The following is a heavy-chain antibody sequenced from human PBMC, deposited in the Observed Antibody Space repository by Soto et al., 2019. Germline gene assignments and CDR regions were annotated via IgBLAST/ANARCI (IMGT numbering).Heavy chain of an antibody. Sequence: ASVKVSCKASGYTFTGYYMHWVRQAPGQGLEWMGWINPNSGGTNYAQKFQGWVTMTRDTSISTAYMELSRLRSDDTAVYYFASFAGYCSSTSCFDAFDIWGQGTMVTVSS. CDR1: GYTFTGYY. V-gene: IGHV1-2*04. CDR3: ASFAGYCSSTSCFDAFDI. J-gene: IGHJ3*02. D-gene: IGHD2-2*01. CDR2: INPNSGGT.